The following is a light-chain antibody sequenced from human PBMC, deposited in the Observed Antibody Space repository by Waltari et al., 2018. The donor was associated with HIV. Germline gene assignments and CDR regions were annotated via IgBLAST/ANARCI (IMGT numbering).Light chain of an antibody. CDR1: SPTIGRVP. CDR2: RND. J-gene: IGLJ2*01. V-gene: IGLV1-47*01. Sequence: SVLTQPPSATRTPGQRVTISWSGSSPTIGRVPVFWYQHVPGTAPKHLLYRNDQRPSGVPDRFSGSTSGTSASLAISGLRPEDEADYYCATWDDSLSGVLFGGGTKLTVL. CDR3: ATWDDSLSGVL.